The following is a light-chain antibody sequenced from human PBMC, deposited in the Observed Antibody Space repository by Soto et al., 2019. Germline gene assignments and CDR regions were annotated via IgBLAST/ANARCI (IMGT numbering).Light chain of an antibody. J-gene: IGKJ1*01. Sequence: EILMSPSPATLSVSPWERATVSCSPSHSVSSHLDWYQQKTGQATTLLISDSSTRATGIPARFSGSGSGPQFTLTISTLRSEDFAVYYCQQYNKWPRTFGQVTKVDIK. CDR3: QQYNKWPRT. CDR1: HSVSSH. CDR2: DSS. V-gene: IGKV3-15*01.